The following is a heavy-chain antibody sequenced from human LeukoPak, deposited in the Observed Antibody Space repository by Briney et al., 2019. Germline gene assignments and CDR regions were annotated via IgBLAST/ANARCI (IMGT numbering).Heavy chain of an antibody. Sequence: QSGRSLRLSCAASGFTFDDYAMHWVRHAPGKGLEWVSGISWNSGSIGYADSVKGRFTISRDNAKNSLYLQMNSLRAEDTALYYCAKMRDSSGYYYFDYWGQGTLVTVSS. CDR2: ISWNSGSI. D-gene: IGHD3-22*01. J-gene: IGHJ4*02. V-gene: IGHV3-9*01. CDR3: AKMRDSSGYYYFDY. CDR1: GFTFDDYA.